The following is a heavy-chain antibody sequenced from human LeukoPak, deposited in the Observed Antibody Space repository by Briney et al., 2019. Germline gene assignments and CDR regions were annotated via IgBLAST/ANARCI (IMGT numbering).Heavy chain of an antibody. CDR2: IYSGGTT. CDR3: ARQTGESTNFDN. D-gene: IGHD2-2*01. V-gene: IGHV3-53*01. CDR1: GFTVSSSY. J-gene: IGHJ4*02. Sequence: PGGSLRLSCAASGFTVSSSYISWVRQAPGEGLEWVSAIYSGGTTYYADSVRGRFTISRDNSKNTLYLLMNSLRAEDTAMYHCARQTGESTNFDNWGQGTLVTVSS.